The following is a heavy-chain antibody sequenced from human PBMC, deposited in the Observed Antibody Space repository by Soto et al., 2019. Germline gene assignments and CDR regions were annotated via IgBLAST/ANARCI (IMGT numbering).Heavy chain of an antibody. CDR1: VGSISSVDHY. Sequence: TLSLTGSVSVGSISSVDHYWTWILQQPGKRLEWIGYIYYSGSTDYNPSLKSRVTISVDRSKNQFSLNLSSVTAADTAIYYCARESGGYDSSTRYGLDVWGQGTTVTVSS. CDR2: IYYSGST. D-gene: IGHD6-25*01. CDR3: ARESGGYDSSTRYGLDV. V-gene: IGHV4-31*03. J-gene: IGHJ6*02.